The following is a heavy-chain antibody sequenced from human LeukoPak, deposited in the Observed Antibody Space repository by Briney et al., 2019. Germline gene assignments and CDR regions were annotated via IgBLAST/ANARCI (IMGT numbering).Heavy chain of an antibody. CDR1: GYTFTSYY. D-gene: IGHD3-22*01. CDR2: INPSVGST. V-gene: IGHV1-46*01. Sequence: ASVKVSCKASGYTFTSYYMHWVRQAPGQGLEWMGIINPSVGSTSYAQKFQGRVTMTRDTSTSTVYIELSSLRSEDTAVYYCARGGKSYYYDSSGHYQPPHFDYWGQGTLVTVSS. CDR3: ARGGKSYYYDSSGHYQPPHFDY. J-gene: IGHJ4*02.